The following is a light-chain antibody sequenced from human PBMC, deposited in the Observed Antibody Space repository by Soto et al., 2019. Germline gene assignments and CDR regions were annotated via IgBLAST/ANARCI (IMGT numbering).Light chain of an antibody. CDR1: QSINDW. CDR3: QHWHGFSWT. V-gene: IGKV1-5*03. CDR2: KAS. J-gene: IGKJ1*01. Sequence: DIQMTQSPSTLSASVGDRVTITCRASQSINDWVAWYQQKPGRAPKFLIYKASNLESGAPSRFSGSGSGTEFTLTISSLQPDDFATYYCQHWHGFSWTFGQGTKVEIK.